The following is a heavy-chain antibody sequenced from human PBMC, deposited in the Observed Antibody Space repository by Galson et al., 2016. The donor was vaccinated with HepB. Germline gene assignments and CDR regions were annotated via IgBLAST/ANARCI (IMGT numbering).Heavy chain of an antibody. Sequence: SLRLSCAASRFTVSSNYMSWVRQAPGKGLEWVSVIYSGGNTYYADSVKGRFTISRDNSKNTLYLQMNSLRAEDTAVYYCARDADGDYGYWGRGTMIAVSS. D-gene: IGHD4-17*01. J-gene: IGHJ3*01. CDR2: IYSGGNT. V-gene: IGHV3-53*01. CDR3: ARDADGDYGY. CDR1: RFTVSSNY.